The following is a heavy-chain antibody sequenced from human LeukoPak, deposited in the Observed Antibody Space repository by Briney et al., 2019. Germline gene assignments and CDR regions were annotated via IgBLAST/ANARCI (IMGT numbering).Heavy chain of an antibody. V-gene: IGHV3-7*01. D-gene: IGHD2-15*01. J-gene: IGHJ4*02. Sequence: LPGGSLRLSCVASGFTFTSYWATWVRQVPGKGLEWVANIDPDGSHQYYVDSVKGRFTISKDNAKNSLYLQMNSLRAEDTAVYYCARDSGRREDYWGQGALVTVSS. CDR2: IDPDGSHQ. CDR1: GFTFTSYW. CDR3: ARDSGRREDY.